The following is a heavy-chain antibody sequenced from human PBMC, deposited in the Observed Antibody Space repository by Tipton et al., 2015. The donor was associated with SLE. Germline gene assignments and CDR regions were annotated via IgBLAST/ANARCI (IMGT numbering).Heavy chain of an antibody. V-gene: IGHV3-11*04. CDR2: ISTSGSTM. CDR1: GFTFSDYY. CDR3: ARVITARGWNFDH. J-gene: IGHJ4*01. D-gene: IGHD3-22*01. Sequence: GSLRLSCAASGFTFSDYYMSWIRQAPGKGLEYIAYISTSGSTMYYADSAKGRFTISRDNAKNSMFLQVNSLRADDTALYYCARVITARGWNFDHWGHGSLVTVSS.